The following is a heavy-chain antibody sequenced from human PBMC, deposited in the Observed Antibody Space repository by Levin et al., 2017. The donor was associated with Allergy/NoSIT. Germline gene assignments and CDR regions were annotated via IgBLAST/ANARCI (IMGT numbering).Heavy chain of an antibody. CDR1: GFTFSSYA. CDR2: ISSNGGST. CDR3: ARALCGGDCYSPDDYYYYGMDV. V-gene: IGHV3-64*01. D-gene: IGHD2-21*02. Sequence: GGSLRLSCAASGFTFSSYAMHWVRQAPGKGLEYVSAISSNGGSTYYANSVKGRFTISRDNSKNTLYLQMGSLRAEDMAVYYCARALCGGDCYSPDDYYYYGMDVWGQGTTVTVSS. J-gene: IGHJ6*02.